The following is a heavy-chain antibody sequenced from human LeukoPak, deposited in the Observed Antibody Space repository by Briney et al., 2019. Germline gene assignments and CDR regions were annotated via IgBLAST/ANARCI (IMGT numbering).Heavy chain of an antibody. CDR1: GFTFSSYA. Sequence: GGSPRLSCAASGFTFSSYAMSWLRQAPGKGLEWVSDISCSGGSIYYADPVKGRFTISRDNSKNTLYLQMNSLRAEDTAVYYCAKDQLQIRFLEGLPIAGDYYYSMDVWGQGTTVTVSS. J-gene: IGHJ6*02. CDR2: ISCSGGSI. V-gene: IGHV3-23*01. CDR3: AKDQLQIRFLEGLPIAGDYYYSMDV. D-gene: IGHD3-3*01.